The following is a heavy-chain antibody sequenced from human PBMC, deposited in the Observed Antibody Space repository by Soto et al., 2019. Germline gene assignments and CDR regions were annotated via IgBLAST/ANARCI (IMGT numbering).Heavy chain of an antibody. CDR2: INAGYPASRST. D-gene: IGHD1-26*01. J-gene: IGHJ6*02. CDR1: GYTLTTFF. CDR3: AREAIVAGATTGMDV. V-gene: IGHV1-46*01. Sequence: QVQLVQSGAEVKKPGASVKVSCKASGYTLTTFFMHWVRQAPGQGLEWMGVINAGYPASRSTTYEQKLQGRVTMTTDTSTSTVYMELSRLRSDDTAVYYCAREAIVAGATTGMDVWGQGTTVTVSS.